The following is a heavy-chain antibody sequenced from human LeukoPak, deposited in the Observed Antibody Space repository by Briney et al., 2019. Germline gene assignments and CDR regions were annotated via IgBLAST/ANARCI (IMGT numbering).Heavy chain of an antibody. Sequence: SETLSLTCTVSGGSIRSSSYYWGWIRQPPGKGLEWIGSIYYSGSTYYNPSLKSRVTISVDTSKNQFSLKLSSVTAADTAVYYCARDISRGSDAFDIWGQGTMVTVSS. CDR3: ARDISRGSDAFDI. CDR1: GGSIRSSSYY. V-gene: IGHV4-39*07. D-gene: IGHD2-15*01. CDR2: IYYSGST. J-gene: IGHJ3*02.